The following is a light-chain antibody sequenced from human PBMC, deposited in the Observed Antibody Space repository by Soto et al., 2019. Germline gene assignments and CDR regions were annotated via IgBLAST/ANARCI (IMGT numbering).Light chain of an antibody. CDR1: NIGSKS. CDR3: QVWDSSSDPSYV. Sequence: SYELTQPPSVSVAPGQTARITCGGNNIGSKSVHWYQQKPGQAPVLVVYDDSARPSGIPERFSGSNSGNTATLTISRVEAGDEADYYCQVWDSSSDPSYVFGTGTKLTVL. V-gene: IGLV3-21*02. J-gene: IGLJ1*01. CDR2: DDS.